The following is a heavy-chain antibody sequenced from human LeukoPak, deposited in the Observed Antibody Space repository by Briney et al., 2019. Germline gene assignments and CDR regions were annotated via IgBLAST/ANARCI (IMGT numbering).Heavy chain of an antibody. CDR2: IYPGDSDT. CDR1: GYSFTSYW. V-gene: IGHV5-51*01. CDR3: ARPLYDSSGPPGTYYYYMDV. J-gene: IGHJ6*03. Sequence: GESLKISCKGSGYSFTSYWIGWVRQMPGKGLEWMGIIYPGDSDTRYSPSFQGQVTISADKPISTAYLQWSSLKASDTAMYYCARPLYDSSGPPGTYYYYMDVWGKGTTVTVSS. D-gene: IGHD3-22*01.